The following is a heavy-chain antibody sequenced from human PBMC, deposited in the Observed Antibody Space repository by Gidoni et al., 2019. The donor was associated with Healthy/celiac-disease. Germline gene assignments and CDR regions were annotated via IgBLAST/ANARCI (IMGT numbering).Heavy chain of an antibody. Sequence: QVQLQQWGAGLLKPSETLSLTCAVYGGSFSGYYWSWIRQPPGKGLEWIGEINHSGSTNYNPSLKSRVTISVDTSKNQFSLKLSSVTAADTAVYYCARVFGGVGATRPFDYWGQGTLVPVSS. J-gene: IGHJ4*02. CDR3: ARVFGGVGATRPFDY. D-gene: IGHD1-26*01. CDR2: INHSGST. V-gene: IGHV4-34*01. CDR1: GGSFSGYY.